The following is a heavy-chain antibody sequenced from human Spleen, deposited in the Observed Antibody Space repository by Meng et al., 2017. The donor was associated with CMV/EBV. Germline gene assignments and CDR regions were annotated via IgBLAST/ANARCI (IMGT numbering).Heavy chain of an antibody. V-gene: IGHV1-69*04. J-gene: IGHJ6*02. D-gene: IGHD2-2*01. CDR3: AKDRDIVVVRGYYYYHGLDV. Sequence: SVKVSCKASGYTFTSYDISWVRQAPGQGLEWMGRIIPIAGVANYAQKFQGRVTITADRSTSTAYMELSSLKSEDTAMYYCAKDRDIVVVRGYYYYHGLDVWGQGTTVTVSS. CDR1: GYTFTSYD. CDR2: IIPIAGVA.